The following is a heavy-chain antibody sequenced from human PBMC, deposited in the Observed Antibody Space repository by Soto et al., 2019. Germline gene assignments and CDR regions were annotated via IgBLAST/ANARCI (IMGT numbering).Heavy chain of an antibody. V-gene: IGHV4-31*03. CDR2: IYYSGST. D-gene: IGHD4-4*01. J-gene: IGHJ6*02. CDR3: ARDIGRFTVTTDYYYGMDG. CDR1: GGSISSGGYY. Sequence: QVQLQESGPGLVKPSQTLSLTCTVSGGSISSGGYYWSWIRQHPGKGLEWIGYIYYSGSTYYNPSLKSRVTISVDTSKNQFSLKLSSVTAADTAVYYCARDIGRFTVTTDYYYGMDGWGQGTTVTVSS.